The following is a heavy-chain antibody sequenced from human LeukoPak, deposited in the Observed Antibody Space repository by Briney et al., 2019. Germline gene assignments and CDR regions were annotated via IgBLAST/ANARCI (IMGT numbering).Heavy chain of an antibody. Sequence: GSSLRLSCETSGLTIRNFAMSWVRQAPGKGLEWVSSIESSGSGGETEYADSVKGRFTIPRDKSRTTLILQMNNLRAEDTAMYYCAKALGLRAFDSWGQGTLVIVSS. D-gene: IGHD3-9*01. CDR1: GLTIRNFA. J-gene: IGHJ4*02. CDR2: IESSGSGGET. CDR3: AKALGLRAFDS. V-gene: IGHV3-23*01.